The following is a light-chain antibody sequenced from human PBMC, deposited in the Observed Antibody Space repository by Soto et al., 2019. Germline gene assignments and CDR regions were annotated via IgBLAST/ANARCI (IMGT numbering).Light chain of an antibody. J-gene: IGLJ2*01. CDR1: SSDVGRYNL. CDR2: EVS. V-gene: IGLV2-23*02. Sequence: QSVLTQPASVSGSPGQSITISCTGTSSDVGRYNLVSWYQQHPGKAPKLMIYEVSKRPSGVSNRFSGSKSGNTASLTISGLQAEDEADYYCCSYSGSSFVVFVGGTKPTVL. CDR3: CSYSGSSFVV.